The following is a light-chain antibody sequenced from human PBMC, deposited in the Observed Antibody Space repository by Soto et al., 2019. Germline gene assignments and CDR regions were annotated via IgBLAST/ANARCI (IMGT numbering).Light chain of an antibody. CDR3: QQYNDYPWT. Sequence: DIQMTQSPSTLSASVGDRVTITCWASQSINSWLAWYQQKPGKAPKLLIYSASSSESGVPSRFSGSGSGTEFTLTIISLQPDDFATYYCQQYNDYPWTFGQGTQVEIK. J-gene: IGKJ1*01. V-gene: IGKV1-5*03. CDR2: SAS. CDR1: QSINSW.